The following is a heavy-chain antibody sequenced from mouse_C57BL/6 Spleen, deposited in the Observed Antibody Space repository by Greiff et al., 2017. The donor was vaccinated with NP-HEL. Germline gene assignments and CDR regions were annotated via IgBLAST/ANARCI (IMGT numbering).Heavy chain of an antibody. CDR1: GYTFTDHA. V-gene: IGHV1-67*01. J-gene: IGHJ2*01. Sequence: QLQQSGPELVRPGVSVKISCKGSGYTFTDHAMHWVKQSHAKSLEWVGVISTYYGDVSYNKKFKDNATMTVDKASSTAYMELARLTSEDSSVYYGARRPYYLDYWGQGTTLTVSS. CDR2: ISTYYGDV. CDR3: ARRPYYLDY.